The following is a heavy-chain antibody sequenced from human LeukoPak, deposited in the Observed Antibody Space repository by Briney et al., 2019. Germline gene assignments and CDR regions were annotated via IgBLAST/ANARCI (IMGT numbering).Heavy chain of an antibody. Sequence: GASVKVSCKASGGTFSSYAISWVRQAPGQGLEWMGRIIPILGIANYAQKFQGRVTITADKSTSTAYMELSSLRSEDTAVYYCARVVVTVDTAMVNGAAPGPFYFDYWGQGTLVTVSS. CDR2: IIPILGIA. D-gene: IGHD5-18*01. CDR3: ARVVVTVDTAMVNGAAPGPFYFDY. CDR1: GGTFSSYA. J-gene: IGHJ4*02. V-gene: IGHV1-69*04.